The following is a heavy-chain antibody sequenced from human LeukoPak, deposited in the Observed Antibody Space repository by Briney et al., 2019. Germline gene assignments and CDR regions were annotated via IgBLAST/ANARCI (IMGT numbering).Heavy chain of an antibody. CDR1: GYTFTRYY. V-gene: IGHV1-46*01. CDR3: ARGRTYYYGSGSYIPAAYDAFDI. D-gene: IGHD3-10*01. CDR2: INPTGGST. J-gene: IGHJ3*02. Sequence: GASVKVSCKASGYTFTRYYIHWVRQAPGQGLEWMGIINPTGGSTNYAQKFQGRVTMTRDTSTSTVYMELSSLRSDDTAVYYCARGRTYYYGSGSYIPAAYDAFDIWGQGTMVTVSS.